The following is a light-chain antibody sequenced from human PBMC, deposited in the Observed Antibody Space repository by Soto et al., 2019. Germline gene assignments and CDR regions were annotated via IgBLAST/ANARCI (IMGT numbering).Light chain of an antibody. CDR1: QSVSSSY. Sequence: EIVLTQSPGTLSLSPGERATLSCRASQSVSSSYLAWYQQKPGQAPRLLIYGASSRATGIPDRFSGSWSGTYFPLTISRLAAEDVAVYCCQQYGSSPWTLGQGTKVEIK. CDR3: QQYGSSPWT. J-gene: IGKJ1*01. V-gene: IGKV3-20*01. CDR2: GAS.